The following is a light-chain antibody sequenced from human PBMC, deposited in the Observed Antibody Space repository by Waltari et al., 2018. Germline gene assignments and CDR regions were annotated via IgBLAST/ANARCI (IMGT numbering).Light chain of an antibody. J-gene: IGKJ1*01. CDR1: QSLVHSDGDTY. V-gene: IGKV2-30*02. CDR3: MQSTHWPPWT. CDR2: KVS. Sequence: DVVMTQSPRALPVTLGQPTSISCRSSQSLVHSDGDTYLHWFQQRPGQSPRRLINKVSERDPGVPDRFSGSGSGTDFTLEISTVEAEDVGVYYCMQSTHWPPWTFGQGTKVEIK.